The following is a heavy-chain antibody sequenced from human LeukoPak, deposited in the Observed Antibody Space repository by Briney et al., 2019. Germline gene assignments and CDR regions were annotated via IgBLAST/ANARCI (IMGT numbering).Heavy chain of an antibody. CDR1: GGSFSGYY. Sequence: SETLSLTCAVYGGSFSGYYWSWIRQPPGKGLEWIGEINHSGSTDYNPSLESRVTISVDTSKNQFSLKLSSVTAADTAVYYCASKMYSSRMQLPRGIWFDPWGQGTLVTVSS. V-gene: IGHV4-34*01. CDR2: INHSGST. D-gene: IGHD6-19*01. J-gene: IGHJ5*02. CDR3: ASKMYSSRMQLPRGIWFDP.